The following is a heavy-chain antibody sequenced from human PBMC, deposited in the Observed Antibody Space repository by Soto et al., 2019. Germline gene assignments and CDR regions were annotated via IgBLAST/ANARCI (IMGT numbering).Heavy chain of an antibody. D-gene: IGHD6-19*01. V-gene: IGHV4-59*01. CDR3: ARRLGSGWQGDYFDY. J-gene: IGHJ4*02. Sequence: QVQLQESGPGLVKPSETLSLTCTVSGGSISSYYWSWIRQPPGKGLEWIGYIYYSGSTNYNPSLKSRVTISVDTSKHPFSLKMSSVTAADTAVYNCARRLGSGWQGDYFDYWGQGTLVTVSS. CDR1: GGSISSYY. CDR2: IYYSGST.